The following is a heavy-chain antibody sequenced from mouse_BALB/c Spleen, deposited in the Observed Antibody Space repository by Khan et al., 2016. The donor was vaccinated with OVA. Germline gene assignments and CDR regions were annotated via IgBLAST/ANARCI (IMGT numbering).Heavy chain of an antibody. J-gene: IGHJ3*01. V-gene: IGHV5-6-5*01. Sequence: EVELVEPGGGLVKPGGSLKLSCAASGFTFSNYAMSWVRQTPEKRLEWVASISSGSSPYYPASVKGRFTISRDDARNILYLQMSSLRSEDTAMYYCARDYWFAYWGQGTLVTVSA. CDR3: ARDYWFAY. CDR2: ISSGSSP. CDR1: GFTFSNYA.